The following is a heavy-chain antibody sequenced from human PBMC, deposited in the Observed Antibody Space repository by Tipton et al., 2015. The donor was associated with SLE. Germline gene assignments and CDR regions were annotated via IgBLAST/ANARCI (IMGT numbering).Heavy chain of an antibody. D-gene: IGHD3-10*01. Sequence: QSGPEVKKPGSSVKVSCEASADTFSSYAISWVRQAPGQGLEWMGGIHAVFGTASYAPRFQGRVTITSVEATNTVYLELRSLRSEDTALYYCARTYYYGSGSYHYNSYYMDVWGKGTTVTVSS. CDR2: IHAVFGTA. J-gene: IGHJ6*03. V-gene: IGHV1-69*01. CDR1: ADTFSSYA. CDR3: ARTYYYGSGSYHYNSYYMDV.